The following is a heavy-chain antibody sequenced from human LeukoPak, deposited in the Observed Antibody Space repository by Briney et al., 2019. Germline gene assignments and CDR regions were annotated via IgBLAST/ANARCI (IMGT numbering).Heavy chain of an antibody. Sequence: AGGSLRLSCAASGFTFSSYGMHWARQAPGKGLEWVAVISYDGSNKYYADSVKGRFTISRDNSKNTLYLQMNSLRAEDTAVYYCAKGTHYYDSSGYYSAYWGQGTLVTVSS. CDR3: AKGTHYYDSSGYYSAY. D-gene: IGHD3-22*01. V-gene: IGHV3-30*18. CDR1: GFTFSSYG. CDR2: ISYDGSNK. J-gene: IGHJ4*02.